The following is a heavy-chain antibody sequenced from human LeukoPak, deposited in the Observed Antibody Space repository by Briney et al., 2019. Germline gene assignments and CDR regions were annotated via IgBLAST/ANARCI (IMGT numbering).Heavy chain of an antibody. CDR2: ISGSGGST. CDR3: AKDRIASDPWGAFEI. J-gene: IGHJ3*02. Sequence: GGSLRLSCAASGFTFSSFAMSWVRQAPGKGLEWVSAISGSGGSTYYADSVKGRFTFSRDNSKNTLYLQMNSLRAEDTAVYYCAKDRIASDPWGAFEIWGQGTMVTVSS. D-gene: IGHD6-13*01. V-gene: IGHV3-23*01. CDR1: GFTFSSFA.